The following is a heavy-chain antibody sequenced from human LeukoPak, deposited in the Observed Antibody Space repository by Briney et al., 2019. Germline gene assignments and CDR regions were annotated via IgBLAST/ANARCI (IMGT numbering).Heavy chain of an antibody. CDR2: ISGSGGST. CDR1: AFTLRSYA. CDR3: AKPKDNSLYCFDY. V-gene: IGHV3-23*01. Sequence: VGCLRLSCAASAFTLRSYAMSWVRQAVRKGLEWVSAISGSGGSTYYADSGKGRFTISRDNSKNTLYLQMSSLRAEDTAVYYCAKPKDNSLYCFDYWGQGTLVTVSS. D-gene: IGHD1-20*01. J-gene: IGHJ4*02.